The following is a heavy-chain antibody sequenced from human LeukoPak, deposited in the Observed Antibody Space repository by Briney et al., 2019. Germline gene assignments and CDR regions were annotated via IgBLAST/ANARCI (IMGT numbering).Heavy chain of an antibody. CDR2: IYSGGST. CDR1: GFTVSSNY. D-gene: IGHD1-26*01. J-gene: IGHJ4*02. Sequence: GGSLRLSCAASGFTVSSNYMSWVRQAPGEGLEWVSVIYSGGSTYYSDSVKVRFTISRDNSKNTLYLQMNSLRAEDTAVYYCARRGLLGDSPWGFDYWGQGTLVTVSS. CDR3: ARRGLLGDSPWGFDY. V-gene: IGHV3-66*02.